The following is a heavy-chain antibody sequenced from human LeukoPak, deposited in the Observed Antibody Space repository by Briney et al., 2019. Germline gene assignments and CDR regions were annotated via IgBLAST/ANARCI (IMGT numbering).Heavy chain of an antibody. CDR2: IYYSGST. V-gene: IGHV4-59*01. Sequence: SETLSFTCTVSGGSISSYYWSWIRQPPGKGLEWIGYIYYSGSTNYNPSLKSRVTISVDTSKNQFSLKLSSVTAADTAVYYCARGGVDTVATRCFDYWGQGTLVTVSS. CDR3: ARGGVDTVATRCFDY. J-gene: IGHJ4*02. CDR1: GGSISSYY. D-gene: IGHD5-12*01.